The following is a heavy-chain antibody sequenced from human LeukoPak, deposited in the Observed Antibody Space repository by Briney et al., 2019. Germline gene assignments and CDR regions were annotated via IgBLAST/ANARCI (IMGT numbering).Heavy chain of an antibody. V-gene: IGHV4-34*01. Sequence: SETLSLTCAVYGGSFSGYYWSWIRQPPGKGLEWIGEINHSGSTNYNPSLKSRVTISVDTSKNQFSLKLSSVTAADTAAYYCARGGIDEPVDYWGQGTLVTVSS. CDR3: ARGGIDEPVDY. CDR1: GGSFSGYY. D-gene: IGHD1-14*01. J-gene: IGHJ4*02. CDR2: INHSGST.